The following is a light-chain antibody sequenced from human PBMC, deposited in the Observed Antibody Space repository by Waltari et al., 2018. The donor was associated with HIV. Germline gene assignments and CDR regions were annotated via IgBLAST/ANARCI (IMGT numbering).Light chain of an antibody. V-gene: IGLV8-61*01. Sequence: QTVVTQEPSVSVSPGGTVTLTCALTSGSVSTTNYPSWYQQTPGQAPRTLIYSPKTRVSGVPDRFSGSILGNKAALTITGAQADDESDYYCLLYMGSAWVFGGGTRLTVL. CDR3: LLYMGSAWV. CDR2: SPK. J-gene: IGLJ3*02. CDR1: SGSVSTTNY.